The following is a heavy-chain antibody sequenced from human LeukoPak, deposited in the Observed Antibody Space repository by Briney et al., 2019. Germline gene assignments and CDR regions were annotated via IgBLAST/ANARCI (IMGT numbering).Heavy chain of an antibody. CDR2: IYYSGST. Sequence: PSETLSLXCTVSGGSISSYYWSWIRQPPGKGLEWIGYIYYSGSTNYNPSLKSRVTISVDTSKNQFSLKLSSVTAADTAVYYCAREVQGGNFDYWGQGTLVTVSS. V-gene: IGHV4-59*01. D-gene: IGHD2-15*01. J-gene: IGHJ4*02. CDR1: GGSISSYY. CDR3: AREVQGGNFDY.